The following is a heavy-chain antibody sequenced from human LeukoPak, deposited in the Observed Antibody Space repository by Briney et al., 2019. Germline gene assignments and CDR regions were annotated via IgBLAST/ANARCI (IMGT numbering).Heavy chain of an antibody. Sequence: ASVKVSCKASGYTFTSYAMNWVRQAPGQGLEWMGWINTNTGNPTYAQGFTGRFVFSLDTSVSTAYLQISSLKAEDTAVYYCARQVSDYDFWSGDYPKGNWFDPWGQGTLVTVSS. CDR3: ARQVSDYDFWSGDYPKGNWFDP. J-gene: IGHJ5*02. CDR1: GYTFTSYA. CDR2: INTNTGNP. V-gene: IGHV7-4-1*02. D-gene: IGHD3-3*01.